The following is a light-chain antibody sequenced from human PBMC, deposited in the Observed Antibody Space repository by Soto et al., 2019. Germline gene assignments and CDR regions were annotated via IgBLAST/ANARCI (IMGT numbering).Light chain of an antibody. CDR3: TSFARGSTLV. Sequence: SVLTQPAAVSGSPGQSITISCNGTSSDVGTYNLVSWYQQYPGKAPKLMIYATSKRPSGVSNRFSGSKSGDTASLTISGLQAEDEADYYCTSFARGSTLVFGGGTKVTVL. V-gene: IGLV2-23*01. CDR2: ATS. CDR1: SSDVGTYNL. J-gene: IGLJ3*02.